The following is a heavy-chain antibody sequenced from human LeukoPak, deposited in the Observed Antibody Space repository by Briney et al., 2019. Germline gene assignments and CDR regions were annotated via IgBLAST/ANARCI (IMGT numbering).Heavy chain of an antibody. CDR3: VRERTYYYDSSAYSGFDY. CDR2: ISNNSSDI. D-gene: IGHD3-22*01. Sequence: GRSLRLSCAVSGLTFSIYSMNWVRQAPGKGLEWASSISNNSSDIYYADSVKGRFTISRDNVKNSLYLQMNSLRAEDTAVYYCVRERTYYYDSSAYSGFDYWGQGTLVTVSS. J-gene: IGHJ4*02. CDR1: GLTFSIYS. V-gene: IGHV3-21*01.